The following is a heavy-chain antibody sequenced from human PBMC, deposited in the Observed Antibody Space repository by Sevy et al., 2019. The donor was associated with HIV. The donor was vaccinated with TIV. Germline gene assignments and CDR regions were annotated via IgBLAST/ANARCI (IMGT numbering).Heavy chain of an antibody. J-gene: IGHJ4*02. CDR2: ISYDGSNK. Sequence: GGSLRLSCAASGFTFSSYAMNWVRQAPGKGLEWVAFISYDGSNKYYADSVKGRFNISRDNSNKTLYLQMHGLRVEDTAGYYCARGGYYGSGSNDGNYFDYWGQGTVVTVSS. CDR3: ARGGYYGSGSNDGNYFDY. V-gene: IGHV3-30-3*01. D-gene: IGHD3-10*01. CDR1: GFTFSSYA.